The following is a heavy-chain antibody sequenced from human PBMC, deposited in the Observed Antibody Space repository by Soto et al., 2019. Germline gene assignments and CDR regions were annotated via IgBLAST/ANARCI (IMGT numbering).Heavy chain of an antibody. V-gene: IGHV1-3*01. Sequence: QVPLVQSGAEVKKPGASVKISCKASGYTFTRYTMNWVRQAPGQRLEWMGWINPDNGNTKSSQKFQDRVIITRDTSASTAYMDLSSLRSDDTAVYYCARGIATGQLDPWGQGTLVTVSS. J-gene: IGHJ5*02. CDR3: ARGIATGQLDP. D-gene: IGHD2-15*01. CDR2: INPDNGNT. CDR1: GYTFTRYT.